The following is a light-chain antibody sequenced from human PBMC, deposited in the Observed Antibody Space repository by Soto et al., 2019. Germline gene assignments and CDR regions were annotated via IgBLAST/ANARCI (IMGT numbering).Light chain of an antibody. CDR1: SSNIGAGYD. V-gene: IGLV1-40*01. Sequence: QSVLTQPPSVSAAPGQRVTISCTGSSSNIGAGYDVHWYQQLPGTAPKLLIYANTNRPSGVPDRFSGSKSGTSASLAISGLRSEDEADYYCAAWDDSLSAWVFGGGTKVTVL. CDR2: ANT. J-gene: IGLJ3*02. CDR3: AAWDDSLSAWV.